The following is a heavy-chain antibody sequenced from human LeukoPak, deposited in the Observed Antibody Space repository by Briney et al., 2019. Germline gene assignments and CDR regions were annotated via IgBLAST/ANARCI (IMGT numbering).Heavy chain of an antibody. J-gene: IGHJ4*02. V-gene: IGHV4-34*01. D-gene: IGHD3-22*01. CDR3: ARLIYYDSSGYLDY. CDR2: INYSGGT. CDR1: GGSFSSYY. Sequence: SETLSLTCAVYGGSFSSYYWSWIRQPPGKGLEWIGKINYSGGTNYNPSLKSRVTISVDMSKNQFSLKLSSVTAADTAVYYCARLIYYDSSGYLDYWGQGSLVIVSS.